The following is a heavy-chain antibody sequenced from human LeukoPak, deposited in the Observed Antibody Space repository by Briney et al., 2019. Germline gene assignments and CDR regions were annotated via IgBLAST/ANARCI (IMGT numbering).Heavy chain of an antibody. Sequence: GASVKVSCQAPGYTFTSYGISWVRQTPGQGLEWMGWISAYNGNTNYAQKLQGRVTMTTDTSTSTAYMELRSLRSDDTAVYYCARDPRPSYDFSSGYSRDDAFDIWGQGTMVTVSS. CDR3: ARDPRPSYDFSSGYSRDDAFDI. CDR2: ISAYNGNT. V-gene: IGHV1-18*01. CDR1: GYTFTSYG. D-gene: IGHD3-3*01. J-gene: IGHJ3*02.